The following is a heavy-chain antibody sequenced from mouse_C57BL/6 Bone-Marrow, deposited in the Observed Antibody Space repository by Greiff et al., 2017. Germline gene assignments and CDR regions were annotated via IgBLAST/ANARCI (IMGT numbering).Heavy chain of an antibody. CDR3: ARRNYYGSSGAMDY. D-gene: IGHD1-1*01. Sequence: QVQLKQPGAELVKLGASVKWSCKASGYTFTSYWMHWVKQRLGRGLEWIGRIDPNSGGTKYNEKFKSKATLTVDKPSSTAYVQLSSLTSEDSAVYYCARRNYYGSSGAMDYWGQGTSVTVSS. J-gene: IGHJ4*01. CDR1: GYTFTSYW. CDR2: IDPNSGGT. V-gene: IGHV1-72*01.